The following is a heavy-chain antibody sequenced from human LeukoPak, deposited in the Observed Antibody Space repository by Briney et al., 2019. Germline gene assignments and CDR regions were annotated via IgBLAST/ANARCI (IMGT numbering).Heavy chain of an antibody. CDR2: VNSEGTAT. V-gene: IGHV3-74*01. D-gene: IGHD1-14*01. J-gene: IGHJ4*02. CDR3: VRKFATGD. Sequence: GGSLRLSCAASGFTFSSHLMHWVCQAQGTGLGGVSSVNSEGTATNYADSVKGRFTISRDNAKNTLYLQMNSLRVEDTAVYYCVRKFATGDWGQGTLVTVSS. CDR1: GFTFSSHL.